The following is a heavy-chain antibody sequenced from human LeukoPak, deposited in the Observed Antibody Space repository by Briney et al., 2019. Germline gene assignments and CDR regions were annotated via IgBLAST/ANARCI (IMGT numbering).Heavy chain of an antibody. CDR2: IYHSGST. D-gene: IGHD4-11*01. J-gene: IGHJ4*02. Sequence: SQTLSLTCAVSGGSISSGGYSWSWIRQPPGKGLEWIGYIYHSGSTYYNPSLKTRVTMSVDTSKNQFSLKLSSVTAADTAVYYCARGSMTTRTFDYWGQGTLVTVSS. CDR3: ARGSMTTRTFDY. V-gene: IGHV4-30-2*01. CDR1: GGSISSGGYS.